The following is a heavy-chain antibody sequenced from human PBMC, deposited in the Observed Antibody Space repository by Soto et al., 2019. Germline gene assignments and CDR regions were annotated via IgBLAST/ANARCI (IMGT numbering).Heavy chain of an antibody. V-gene: IGHV4-59*12. CDR1: GGSFSGYY. J-gene: IGHJ4*02. CDR2: IYYSGST. D-gene: IGHD2-2*01. CDR3: VLSRPRNAARDH. Sequence: PSETLSLTCAVYGGSFSGYYWSWIRQPPGKGLEWIGYIYYSGSTNYNPSLKSRVTISIDTSKNQFSLKLSSVTAADTAVYYCVLSRPRNAARDHWGQGTQVTVSS.